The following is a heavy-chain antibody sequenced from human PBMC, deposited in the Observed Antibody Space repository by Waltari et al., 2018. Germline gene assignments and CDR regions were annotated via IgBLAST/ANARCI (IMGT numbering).Heavy chain of an antibody. Sequence: QVQLQQWGAGLLKPSETLSLTCAVYGGSFSGYYWSWIRQPPGKGLEWIGEINHSGSTNYNPSLKSRVTRSVDTSKNQFSLKLSSVTAADTAVYYCARGTRLLRFLEWLLRPAFDIWGQGTMVTVSS. J-gene: IGHJ3*02. CDR1: GGSFSGYY. CDR3: ARGTRLLRFLEWLLRPAFDI. D-gene: IGHD3-3*01. V-gene: IGHV4-34*01. CDR2: INHSGST.